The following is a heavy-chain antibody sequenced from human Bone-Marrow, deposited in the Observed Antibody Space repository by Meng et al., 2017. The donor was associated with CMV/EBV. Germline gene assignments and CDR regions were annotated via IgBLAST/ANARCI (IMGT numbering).Heavy chain of an antibody. CDR2: ISAYNGNT. V-gene: IGHV1-18*01. Sequence: ASVKVSCKASGYTFTSYGISWVRQAPGQGLEWMGWISAYNGNTNYAQKLQGRVTMTTDTSTSTAYMELRSLRSDDTAVYYCARARGYCSSTSCYQYGMDVCGQGTTVTVSS. CDR3: ARARGYCSSTSCYQYGMDV. J-gene: IGHJ6*02. D-gene: IGHD2-2*01. CDR1: GYTFTSYG.